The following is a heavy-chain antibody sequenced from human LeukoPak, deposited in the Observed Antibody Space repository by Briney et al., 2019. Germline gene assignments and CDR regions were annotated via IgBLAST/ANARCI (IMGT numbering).Heavy chain of an antibody. Sequence: GGSLRLSCAASGFTFSNAWMSWVRQAPGKGLEWVGRIKSKTDGGTTDYAAPVKGRFTISRDDSKNTLYLQMNSLKTEDTAVYYCSTDGYYYDSSGYQNGDWGQGTLVTVS. J-gene: IGHJ4*02. V-gene: IGHV3-15*01. CDR1: GFTFSNAW. CDR3: STDGYYYDSSGYQNGD. D-gene: IGHD3-22*01. CDR2: IKSKTDGGTT.